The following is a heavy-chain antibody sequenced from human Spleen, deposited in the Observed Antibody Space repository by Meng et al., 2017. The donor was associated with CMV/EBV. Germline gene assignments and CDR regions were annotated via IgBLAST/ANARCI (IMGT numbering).Heavy chain of an antibody. D-gene: IGHD1-14*01. CDR2: IYYSGST. CDR3: ARDLLLGTFDY. CDR1: GGSISSGGYY. J-gene: IGHJ4*02. Sequence: SETLSLTCTVSGGSISSGGYYWSWIRQHPGKGLEWIGSIYYSGSTYYNPSLKSRVTISVDTSKNQFSLKLSSVTAADTAVYYCARDLLLGTFDYWGKGTLVTVTS. V-gene: IGHV4-39*07.